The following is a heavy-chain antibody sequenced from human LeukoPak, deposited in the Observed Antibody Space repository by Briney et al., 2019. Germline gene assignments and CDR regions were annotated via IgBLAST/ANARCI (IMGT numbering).Heavy chain of an antibody. D-gene: IGHD3-3*01. CDR3: ARDPDYDFWSGYYTGIEDYGMDV. Sequence: SVKVSCKASGGTFSSYAISWVRQAPGQGLEWMGRIIPILGIANYAQKFQGRVTITADKSTSTAYMELSSPRSEDTAVYYCARDPDYDFWSGYYTGIEDYGMDVWGQGTTVTVSS. CDR2: IIPILGIA. J-gene: IGHJ6*02. CDR1: GGTFSSYA. V-gene: IGHV1-69*04.